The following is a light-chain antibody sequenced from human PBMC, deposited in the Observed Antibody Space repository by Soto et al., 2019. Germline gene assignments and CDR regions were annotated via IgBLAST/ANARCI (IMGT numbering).Light chain of an antibody. CDR3: QQYSNWPPIT. CDR1: QSVSIH. V-gene: IGKV3-15*01. CDR2: DTS. Sequence: ETVTTQSPGTLSVSLGERATLSCKASQSVSIHLAWYQQKPGQAPRLLIYDTSTRATGIPARFSGSGSGREFTLAISSLQSEDFAVYYCQQYSNWPPITFGQGTRLEIK. J-gene: IGKJ5*01.